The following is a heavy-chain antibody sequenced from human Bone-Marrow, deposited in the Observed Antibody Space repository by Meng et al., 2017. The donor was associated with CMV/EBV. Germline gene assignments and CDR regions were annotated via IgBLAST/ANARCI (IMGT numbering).Heavy chain of an antibody. D-gene: IGHD6-19*01. Sequence: GESLKISCAASGFTFRDYWMSWVRQAPGKGPEWVASIKQDGSEKYCVDSLKGRFTVSRDNARNALYLQMNSLRAEDTALYYCAKDMYGWPPYYFDYWGQGTLVTVSS. CDR3: AKDMYGWPPYYFDY. J-gene: IGHJ4*02. CDR2: IKQDGSEK. V-gene: IGHV3-7*03. CDR1: GFTFRDYW.